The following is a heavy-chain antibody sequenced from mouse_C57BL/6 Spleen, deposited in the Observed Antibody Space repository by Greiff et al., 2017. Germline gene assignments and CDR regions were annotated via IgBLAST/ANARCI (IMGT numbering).Heavy chain of an antibody. CDR2: IYPGSGST. V-gene: IGHV1-55*01. J-gene: IGHJ3*01. D-gene: IGHD4-1*01. CDR3: SRRSWDAWFAY. CDR1: GYTFTSYW. Sequence: QVQLQQPGAELVKPGASVKMSCKASGYTFTSYWITWVKQRPGQGLEWIGDIYPGSGSTNYNEKIKSKATLTVDKSSSTAYMQLSSLTSVDSAVYFCSRRSWDAWFAYWGQGTQVTVSA.